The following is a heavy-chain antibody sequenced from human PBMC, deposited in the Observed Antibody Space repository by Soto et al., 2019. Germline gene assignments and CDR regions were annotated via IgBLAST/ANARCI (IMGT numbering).Heavy chain of an antibody. V-gene: IGHV4-31*03. Sequence: SETLSLTCTVSGRSISNGYYYLSWVRQNPVKGLEWIVHIYHSGRTYYNPSLKSRVTISVDTSQNQFSLNLSSVTAADTAVYYCARWVEVSLDYFDSWGQGTPVPVSS. J-gene: IGHJ4*02. D-gene: IGHD2-15*01. CDR1: GRSISNGYYY. CDR3: ARWVEVSLDYFDS. CDR2: IYHSGRT.